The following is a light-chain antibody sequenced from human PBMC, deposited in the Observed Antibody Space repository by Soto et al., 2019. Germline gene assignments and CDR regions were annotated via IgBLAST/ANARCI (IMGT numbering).Light chain of an antibody. V-gene: IGLV2-14*01. CDR1: SSDVGGYNY. CDR3: SSYSSSSTLVV. J-gene: IGLJ3*02. Sequence: QSVLTQPASVSGSPGQSITISCTGTSSDVGGYNYVSWYQQLPGKAPKVMIYEVNNRPSGVSYRFSGSKSGSTASLTISGLQAEDEADYYSSSYSSSSTLVVFGVGTKVTVL. CDR2: EVN.